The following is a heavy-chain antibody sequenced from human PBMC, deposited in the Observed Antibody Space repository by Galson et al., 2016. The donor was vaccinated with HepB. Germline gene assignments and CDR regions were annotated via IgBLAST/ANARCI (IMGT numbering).Heavy chain of an antibody. CDR1: GFSFSSYA. CDR3: AKRALERLFDY. J-gene: IGHJ4*02. V-gene: IGHV3-23*01. Sequence: SLRLSCAASGFSFSSYAMSWVRQTPAKGLEWVSTISDSGGSTYYADSVKGRFIISRDNSKNTLSLQMNPLRAEDTAVYYCAKRALERLFDYWGQGTRVTGAS. CDR2: ISDSGGST.